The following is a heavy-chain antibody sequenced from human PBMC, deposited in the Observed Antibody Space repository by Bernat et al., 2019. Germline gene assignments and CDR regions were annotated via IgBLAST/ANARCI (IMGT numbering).Heavy chain of an antibody. CDR2: IYYSGST. CDR1: GGSISSYY. Sequence: QVQLQESGPGLVKPSETLSLTCTVSGGSISSYYWSWIRQPPGKGLEWIGYIYYSGSTNYNPSLKSRVTISVDTSKNQFSLKLSSVTAADTAVYYCARDYYGSGSSYYYYYGMDVWGQGTTVTVSS. V-gene: IGHV4-59*01. J-gene: IGHJ6*02. CDR3: ARDYYGSGSSYYYYYGMDV. D-gene: IGHD3-10*01.